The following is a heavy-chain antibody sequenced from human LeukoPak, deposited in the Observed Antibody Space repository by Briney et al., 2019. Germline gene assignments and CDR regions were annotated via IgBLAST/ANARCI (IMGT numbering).Heavy chain of an antibody. V-gene: IGHV4-61*02. J-gene: IGHJ6*03. D-gene: IGHD1-1*01. CDR2: IFTSGST. CDR3: ARVRGDWDGNYYYYYMDV. Sequence: SETLSLTCTVSGGSISSGNYYWSWIRQPAGKGLEWIGRIFTSGSTNYNPPLKSRVTISLDTSKNQFSLKLSSVIAADTAVYYCARVRGDWDGNYYYYYMDVWGKGISLTVSS. CDR1: GGSISSGNYY.